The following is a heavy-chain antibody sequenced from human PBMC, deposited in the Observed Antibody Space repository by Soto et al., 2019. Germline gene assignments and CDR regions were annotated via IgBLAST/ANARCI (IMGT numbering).Heavy chain of an antibody. CDR2: IYPGDSDT. Sequence: EVQLVQSGAEVKKPGESLKISCKGSGYSFTSYWIGWVRQMPGKGLEWMGIIYPGDSDTRYSPSFQGQVTISADKSISTAYLQWSSLKASDTAMYYCARQHSSKIKTMLYYYYYYGMDVWGQGTTVTVSS. J-gene: IGHJ6*02. D-gene: IGHD6-13*01. V-gene: IGHV5-51*01. CDR1: GYSFTSYW. CDR3: ARQHSSKIKTMLYYYYYYGMDV.